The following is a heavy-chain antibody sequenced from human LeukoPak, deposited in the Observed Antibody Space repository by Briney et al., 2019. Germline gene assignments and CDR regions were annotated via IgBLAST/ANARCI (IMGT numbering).Heavy chain of an antibody. J-gene: IGHJ6*02. V-gene: IGHV4-34*01. Sequence: GSLRLSCAASGFTFSSYAMSWVRQAPGKGLEWIGEINHSGSTNYNPSLKSRVTISVDTSKNQFSLKLSSVTAADTAVYYCARAPDPTIHSGMDVWGQGTTVTVSS. CDR1: GFTFSSYA. CDR2: INHSGST. CDR3: ARAPDPTIHSGMDV. D-gene: IGHD4/OR15-4a*01.